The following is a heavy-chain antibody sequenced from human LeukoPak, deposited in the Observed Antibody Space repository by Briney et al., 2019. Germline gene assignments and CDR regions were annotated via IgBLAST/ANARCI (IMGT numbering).Heavy chain of an antibody. V-gene: IGHV3-64D*06. J-gene: IGHJ2*01. CDR1: GFTFSTYS. Sequence: PGGSLRLSCSASGFTFSTYSMYWVPQAPGKGLEYVSAINIDGSSTYYADSVKGRFTISRDNSKNTLYLQMSSLRAEDTAVYYCVKNGHTGSYYWYFDLWGRGTLVAVSS. D-gene: IGHD1-26*01. CDR3: VKNGHTGSYYWYFDL. CDR2: INIDGSST.